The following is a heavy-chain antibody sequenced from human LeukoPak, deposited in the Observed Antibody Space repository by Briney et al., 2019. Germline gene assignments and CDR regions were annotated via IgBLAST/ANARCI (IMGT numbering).Heavy chain of an antibody. D-gene: IGHD3-16*01. CDR1: GGSISSYY. Sequence: SETLSLTCTVSGGSISSYYWSWIRQPPGKGLEWIGFIYSTGTTNYNPSLKSRVTISVDTSKNQFSLKLSSVTAADTAVYYCAAVKMGDNGDHWGQGTLVTVSS. CDR2: IYSTGTT. V-gene: IGHV4-59*08. J-gene: IGHJ4*02. CDR3: AAVKMGDNGDH.